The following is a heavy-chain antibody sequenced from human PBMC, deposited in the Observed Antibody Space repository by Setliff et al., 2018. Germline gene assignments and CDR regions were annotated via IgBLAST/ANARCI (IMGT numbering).Heavy chain of an antibody. CDR3: ARGAGWWDL. V-gene: IGHV4-61*09. Sequence: SETLSLTCTVSGGSINSGSYYWSWIRQSAGKGLEWIGYIHISGSTNYNPSLKSRVTISVDTSKNQFSLKLSSVTAADTAVYYCARGAGWWDLWGQGTLVTVSS. J-gene: IGHJ5*02. CDR1: GGSINSGSYY. CDR2: IHISGST.